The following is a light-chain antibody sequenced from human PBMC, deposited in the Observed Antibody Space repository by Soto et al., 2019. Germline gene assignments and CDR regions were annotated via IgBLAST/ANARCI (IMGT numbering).Light chain of an antibody. CDR3: QQSYNTPWT. Sequence: DIHMTQSTSTLSASVGDRVTITCRASQSISSWLAWYQQKPGKAPKLLINVASTLQSGVPSRFSGSGSGTDFTLTISSLQPEDFATYYCQQSYNTPWTFGQGTKVDI. V-gene: IGKV1-39*01. CDR2: VAS. CDR1: QSISSW. J-gene: IGKJ1*01.